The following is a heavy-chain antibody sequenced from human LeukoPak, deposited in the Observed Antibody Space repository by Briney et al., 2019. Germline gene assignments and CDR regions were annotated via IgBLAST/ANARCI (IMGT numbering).Heavy chain of an antibody. CDR2: ISAYNGNT. D-gene: IGHD3-9*01. Sequence: ASVKVSCKASGYTFTSYGISWVRQAPGQGLEWVGWISAYNGNTNYAQKLPGRVTMTTDTSTSTAYMELRSLRSDDTAVYYCARVWSYDILTGQLSGLHWFDPWGQGTLVTVSS. CDR1: GYTFTSYG. CDR3: ARVWSYDILTGQLSGLHWFDP. J-gene: IGHJ5*02. V-gene: IGHV1-18*01.